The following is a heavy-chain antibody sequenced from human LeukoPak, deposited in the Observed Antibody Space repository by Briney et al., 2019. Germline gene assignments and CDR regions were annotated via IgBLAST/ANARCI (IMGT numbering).Heavy chain of an antibody. CDR3: VKDWGVLPDYTADGFDI. CDR2: ISYDGSNK. D-gene: IGHD3-10*01. V-gene: IGHV3-30-3*01. Sequence: PGGSLRLSCAASGFAFSSYAMHWVRQAPGKGLEWVAVISYDGSNKYYADSVRGRFTISRDNSQNTLHLQMNSLRVEDTAVYYCVKDWGVLPDYTADGFDIWGPGTMVTVSS. J-gene: IGHJ3*02. CDR1: GFAFSSYA.